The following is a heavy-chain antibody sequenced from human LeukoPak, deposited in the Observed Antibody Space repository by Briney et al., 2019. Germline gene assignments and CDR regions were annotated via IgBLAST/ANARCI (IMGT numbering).Heavy chain of an antibody. CDR1: GGSISSSSYY. CDR2: IYYSGSA. Sequence: PSETLSLTCTVSGGSISSSSYYWGWIRQPPGKGLEWIGSIYYSGSAYYNPSLKSRVTISVDTSKNQFSLKLSSVTAADTAVYYCARHGYGSGSWVDYYYMDVWGKGTTVTISS. V-gene: IGHV4-39*01. D-gene: IGHD3-10*01. CDR3: ARHGYGSGSWVDYYYMDV. J-gene: IGHJ6*03.